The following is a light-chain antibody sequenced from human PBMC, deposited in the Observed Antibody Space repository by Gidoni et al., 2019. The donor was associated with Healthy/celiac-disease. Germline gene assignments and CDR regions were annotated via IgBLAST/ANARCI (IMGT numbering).Light chain of an antibody. CDR2: DAS. Sequence: DIQMTQSPSSLSASVGDRVTITCQASQDISNYLNWYQQKPGKATKLLIYDASNLETGVPSMFSGSGSGTDFTFTISSLQPEDIATYYCQQYDNLPSYTFGQGTQLEIK. V-gene: IGKV1-33*01. J-gene: IGKJ2*01. CDR3: QQYDNLPSYT. CDR1: QDISNY.